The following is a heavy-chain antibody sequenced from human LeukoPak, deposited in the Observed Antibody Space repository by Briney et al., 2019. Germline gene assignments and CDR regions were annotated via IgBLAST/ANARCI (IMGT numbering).Heavy chain of an antibody. Sequence: ASVKVSCKASGYTFTGYYMHWVRQAPGQGLEWMGWINPNSGGTNYAQKFQGRGTMARDTSISTAYMELSRLRSDDTAVYYSARSARWRYGPGFVGNYWGQGTLVTVSS. V-gene: IGHV1-2*02. CDR2: INPNSGGT. D-gene: IGHD2-21*01. CDR1: GYTFTGYY. J-gene: IGHJ4*02. CDR3: ARSARWRYGPGFVGNY.